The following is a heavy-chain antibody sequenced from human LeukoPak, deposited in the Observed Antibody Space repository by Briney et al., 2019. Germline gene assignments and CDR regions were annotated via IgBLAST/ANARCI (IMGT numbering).Heavy chain of an antibody. CDR1: GGSVSSTNW. CDR3: AREGGFYRPLDY. Sequence: PSETLSLTCGVSGGSVSSTNWWTWIRQPPGKGLEWIGEVHLDGRTNFNPSLKSRLTMSVDLSENHVSLKLTSVTAADTAVYYCAREGGFYRPLDYSGQGTLVTASS. D-gene: IGHD6-25*01. CDR2: VHLDGRT. J-gene: IGHJ4*02. V-gene: IGHV4-4*02.